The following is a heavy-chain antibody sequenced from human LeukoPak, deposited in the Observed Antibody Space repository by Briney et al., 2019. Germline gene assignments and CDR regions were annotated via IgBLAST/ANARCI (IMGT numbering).Heavy chain of an antibody. Sequence: GGSLRLSCAASGFTFSSYGMHWVRQAPGKGLEWVAFIRYDGSNKYYADSVKGRFTISRDNSKNTLYLQMNSLRAEDTAVYYCAKDRDSSTSHFDYWGQGTLVTVSS. CDR1: GFTFSSYG. V-gene: IGHV3-30*02. CDR3: AKDRDSSTSHFDY. CDR2: IRYDGSNK. J-gene: IGHJ4*02. D-gene: IGHD2-2*01.